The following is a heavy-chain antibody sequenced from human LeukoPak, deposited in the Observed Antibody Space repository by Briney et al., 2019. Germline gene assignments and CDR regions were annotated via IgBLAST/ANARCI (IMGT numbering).Heavy chain of an antibody. CDR1: GFPFSSYW. CDR2: IKQDGREK. D-gene: IGHD2-2*01. J-gene: IGHJ4*02. Sequence: GGSLRLSCAASGFPFSSYWMSWVRQPPGKGLDWVANIKQDGREKYYVDSVKGRFTISRDNAKNSLYLQMNSLRAEDTAVYYCARAIVVVPAAPSPYFDYWGQGTLVTVSS. CDR3: ARAIVVVPAAPSPYFDY. V-gene: IGHV3-7*01.